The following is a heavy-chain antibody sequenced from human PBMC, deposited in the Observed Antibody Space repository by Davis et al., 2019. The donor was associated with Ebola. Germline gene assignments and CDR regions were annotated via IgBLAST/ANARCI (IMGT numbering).Heavy chain of an antibody. Sequence: GSLKTPCAASGFTFSLFDMHWVLQCPGRGLEWVAFVRSHGSDDHYADSVKGRFTISRDNSKNTLYLQMNSLRPEDTAVYYCARDSDDYCFDYWGQGTLVSVSS. CDR3: ARDSDDYCFDY. V-gene: IGHV3-30*02. CDR1: GFTFSLFD. J-gene: IGHJ4*02. CDR2: VRSHGSDD. D-gene: IGHD4-17*01.